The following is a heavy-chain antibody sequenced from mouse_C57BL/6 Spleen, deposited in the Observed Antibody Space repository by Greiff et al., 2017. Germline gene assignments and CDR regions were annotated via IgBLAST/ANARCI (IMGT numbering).Heavy chain of an antibody. CDR2: IWRGGST. CDR1: GFSLTSYG. J-gene: IGHJ4*01. CDR3: AKGDAMDY. V-gene: IGHV2-5*01. Sequence: VKLVESGPGLVQPSQSLSITCTVSGFSLTSYGVHWVRQSPGKGLEWLGVIWRGGSTDYNAAFMSRLSITTDNSTSQVFFKMNSLHADDTAISYCAKGDAMDYWGQGTSVTVSS.